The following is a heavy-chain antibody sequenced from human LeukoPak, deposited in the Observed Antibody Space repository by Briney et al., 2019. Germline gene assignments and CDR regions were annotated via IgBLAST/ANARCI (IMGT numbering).Heavy chain of an antibody. J-gene: IGHJ4*02. Sequence: SETLSLTCTVSGGSISSSTYYWGWNRQPPGRGLEIIIYSGGTRYYPSPENRVTIFVDTYKNQYSLNLSSVTAADTVVYCGARSPHGSSGYGIFDYWGQGTLVTVSS. CDR1: GGSISSSTYY. CDR2: YSGGT. V-gene: IGHV4-39*01. D-gene: IGHD3-22*01. CDR3: ARSPHGSSGYGIFDY.